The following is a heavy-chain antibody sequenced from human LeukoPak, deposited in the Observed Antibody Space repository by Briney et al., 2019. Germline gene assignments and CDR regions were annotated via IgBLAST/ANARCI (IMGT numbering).Heavy chain of an antibody. J-gene: IGHJ6*03. CDR1: RGTFSSYA. D-gene: IGHD5-18*01. Sequence: SVKVSCKASRGTFSSYAISWVRQAPGQGLEWMGRIIPIFGTANYARKFQGRVTITTDESTSTAYMELSSLRSEDTAVYYCAEGRYSYGYADYMDVWGKGTTVTVSS. CDR3: AEGRYSYGYADYMDV. V-gene: IGHV1-69*05. CDR2: IIPIFGTA.